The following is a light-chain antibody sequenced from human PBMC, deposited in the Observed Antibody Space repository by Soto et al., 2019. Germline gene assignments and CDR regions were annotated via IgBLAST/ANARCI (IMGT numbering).Light chain of an antibody. CDR3: CSYAGSSTFPYV. J-gene: IGLJ1*01. Sequence: QSALTQPASVSGSPGQSITISCTGTSSDVGSYNLVSWYQHHPGNAPKLMIYEVSKRPSGVSNCFSGSKSGNTASLTISGLQAEDEADYYCCSYAGSSTFPYVFGTGTKVTVL. CDR1: SSDVGSYNL. CDR2: EVS. V-gene: IGLV2-23*02.